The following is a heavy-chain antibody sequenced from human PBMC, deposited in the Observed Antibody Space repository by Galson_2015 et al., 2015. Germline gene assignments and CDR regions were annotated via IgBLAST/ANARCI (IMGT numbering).Heavy chain of an antibody. J-gene: IGHJ3*02. V-gene: IGHV3-23*01. CDR1: GFTFSSYA. CDR2: ISGSGGST. CDR3: AKDWAFGLWELLLGSAFDI. D-gene: IGHD1-26*01. Sequence: SLRLSCAASGFTFSSYAMSWVRQAPGKGLEWVSAISGSGGSTYYADSVKGRFTISRDNSKNTLYLQMNSLRAEDTAVYYCAKDWAFGLWELLLGSAFDIWGQGTMVTVSS.